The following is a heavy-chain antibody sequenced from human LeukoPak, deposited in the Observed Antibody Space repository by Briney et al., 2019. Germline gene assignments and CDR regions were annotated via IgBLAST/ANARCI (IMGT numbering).Heavy chain of an antibody. V-gene: IGHV4-38-2*02. Sequence: SETLSLTCTVSGYSISSGYYWGWIRQPPGKGLEWIGSIYHSGSTYYNPSLKSRVTISVDTSKNQFSLKLSSVTAADTAVYYCARYRAVALDYWGQGTLVTVSS. D-gene: IGHD3-10*01. CDR3: ARYRAVALDY. CDR1: GYSISSGYY. CDR2: IYHSGST. J-gene: IGHJ4*02.